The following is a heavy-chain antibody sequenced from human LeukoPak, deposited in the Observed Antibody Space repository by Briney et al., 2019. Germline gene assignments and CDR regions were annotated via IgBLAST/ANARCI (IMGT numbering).Heavy chain of an antibody. Sequence: GESLKISCKGSGYSFTSYWIGWVRQMPGKGLEWMGIIYPGDSDTRYSPSFQGQVTISADKSISTAYLQWSSLKASDTAMYYCARQGAGYCSGGSRSTFDYWGQGTLVTVSS. CDR1: GYSFTSYW. D-gene: IGHD2-15*01. V-gene: IGHV5-51*01. J-gene: IGHJ4*02. CDR2: IYPGDSDT. CDR3: ARQGAGYCSGGSRSTFDY.